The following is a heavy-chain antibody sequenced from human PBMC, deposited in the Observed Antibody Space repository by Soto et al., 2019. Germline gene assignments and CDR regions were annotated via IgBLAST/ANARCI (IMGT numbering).Heavy chain of an antibody. V-gene: IGHV3-21*06. Sequence: EVQLVESGGGLVKPGGSLRLSCAASGFTFSPYKMNWVRQAPGKGLEWVSSISSSSQSINYADSVKGRFTISRDNAKNSLDLQMNSLRAEDTAVYYCAREPPVDPDYYAYHFFDYWGQGTLVTVSS. D-gene: IGHD3-16*01. CDR2: ISSSSQSI. CDR1: GFTFSPYK. CDR3: AREPPVDPDYYAYHFFDY. J-gene: IGHJ4*02.